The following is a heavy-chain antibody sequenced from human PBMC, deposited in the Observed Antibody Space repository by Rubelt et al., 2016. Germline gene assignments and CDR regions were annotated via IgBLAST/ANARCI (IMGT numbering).Heavy chain of an antibody. D-gene: IGHD2-2*01. J-gene: IGHJ6*02. CDR2: INHSGST. CDR1: GGSFSGYY. V-gene: IGHV4-34*01. CDR3: ARDFGSSTSCYYGVCYYGMDV. Sequence: QVQLQQWGAGLLKPSETLSLTCAVYGGSFSGYYWSWIRQPPGKGLEWIGEINHSGSTNYNPSLKSRVTISVDTSKNQFSLKLSSVTAADTAVYYRARDFGSSTSCYYGVCYYGMDVWGQGTTVTVSS.